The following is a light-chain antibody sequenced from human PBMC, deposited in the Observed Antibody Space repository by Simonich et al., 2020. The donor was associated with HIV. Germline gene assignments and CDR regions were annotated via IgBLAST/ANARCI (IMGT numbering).Light chain of an antibody. V-gene: IGLV2-14*03. Sequence: QSALTQPASVSGSPGQSITISCTGTSSDVGAYNYVSWYQHYSGKAPKLVIYDVHNRPSGVSNRFSGSKSGNTASLTISGLQAEDEADYYCNSYTSSSAWVFGGGTKLTVL. CDR1: SSDVGAYNY. J-gene: IGLJ2*01. CDR2: DVH. CDR3: NSYTSSSAWV.